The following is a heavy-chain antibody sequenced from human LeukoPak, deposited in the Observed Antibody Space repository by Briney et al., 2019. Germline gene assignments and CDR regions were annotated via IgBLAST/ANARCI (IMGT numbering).Heavy chain of an antibody. V-gene: IGHV1-2*02. J-gene: IGHJ4*02. Sequence: GASVKVSCKASGYTFTSYGISWVRQAPGQGLEWMGWINPNSGGTNYAQKFQGRVTMTRDTSISTAYMELSRLRSDDTAVYYCAPSDTYYFDYWGQGTLVTVSS. CDR2: INPNSGGT. CDR3: APSDTYYFDY. CDR1: GYTFTSYG. D-gene: IGHD3-16*01.